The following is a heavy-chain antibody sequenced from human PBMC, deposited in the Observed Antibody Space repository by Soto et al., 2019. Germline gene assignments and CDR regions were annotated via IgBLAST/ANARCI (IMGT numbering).Heavy chain of an antibody. CDR3: ARRLGRLYSSYGMDV. Sequence: QVQLVQSGAEVKKPGASVKVSCKASGYTFTSYGISWVRQAPGPGREWMGWISAYNGNTNYAQKLQGRDTMTTDTATSTDYMELRSLRSDDTAVYYCARRLGRLYSSYGMDVWGQGTTVTVSS. V-gene: IGHV1-18*01. J-gene: IGHJ6*02. D-gene: IGHD3-16*01. CDR2: ISAYNGNT. CDR1: GYTFTSYG.